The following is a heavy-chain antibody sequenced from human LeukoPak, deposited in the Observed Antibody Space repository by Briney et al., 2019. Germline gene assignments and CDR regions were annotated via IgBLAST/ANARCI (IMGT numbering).Heavy chain of an antibody. V-gene: IGHV4-4*07. Sequence: PSETLSLTCTVSGGSISSYYWSWIRQPAGKGLEWIGRIYTSGSTNYSPSLKSRVTMSVDTSKNQFSLKLSSVTAADTAVYYCARELAIAAGTYFDYWGQGTLVTVSS. D-gene: IGHD6-13*01. CDR1: GGSISSYY. CDR2: IYTSGST. J-gene: IGHJ4*02. CDR3: ARELAIAAGTYFDY.